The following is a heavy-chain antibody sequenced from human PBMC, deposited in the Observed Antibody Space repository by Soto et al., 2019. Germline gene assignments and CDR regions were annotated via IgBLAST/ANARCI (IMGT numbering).Heavy chain of an antibody. D-gene: IGHD3-10*01. Sequence: QVQLVQSGAEVKKPGASVKVSCKVSGYTLTELSMHWVRQAPGKGLEWMGGFDPEDGETIYAQKFQGRVTMTEDTSTDTAYMELSSLRSEDTAVYYCTIWFGEHNNYYYYYMDVWGKWTTVTVSS. CDR3: TIWFGEHNNYYYYYMDV. CDR1: GYTLTELS. V-gene: IGHV1-24*01. J-gene: IGHJ6*03. CDR2: FDPEDGET.